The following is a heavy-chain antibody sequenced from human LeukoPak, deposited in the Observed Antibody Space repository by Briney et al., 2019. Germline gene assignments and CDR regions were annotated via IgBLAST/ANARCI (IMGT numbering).Heavy chain of an antibody. CDR1: GGSMTNSAYY. V-gene: IGHV4-39*07. J-gene: IGHJ4*02. CDR2: MYYSGST. D-gene: IGHD6-19*01. Sequence: PSETLSLTCTVSGGSMTNSAYYWGWIRQPPGKGLEWIGSMYYSGSTYYNPSLKSRVTISINTSKNQFSLKLSSVTAADTAVYYCARAGGSGLIDYWGQGTLVTVSS. CDR3: ARAGGSGLIDY.